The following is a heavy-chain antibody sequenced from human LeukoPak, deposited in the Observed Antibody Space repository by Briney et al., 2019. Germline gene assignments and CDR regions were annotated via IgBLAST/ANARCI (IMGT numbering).Heavy chain of an antibody. J-gene: IGHJ4*02. V-gene: IGHV4-34*01. CDR3: ARDKFCSDTDICNIGLFDF. D-gene: IGHD2-15*01. Sequence: SETLSLTCGVFGGSFSGYYWTWLRQPPGKGLEWIGQINHRGSSHYNPPLRSRVTISVDTSKTQFSLKLTSVTAADTAVYYCARDKFCSDTDICNIGLFDFWGQGALVTVSS. CDR1: GGSFSGYY. CDR2: INHRGSS.